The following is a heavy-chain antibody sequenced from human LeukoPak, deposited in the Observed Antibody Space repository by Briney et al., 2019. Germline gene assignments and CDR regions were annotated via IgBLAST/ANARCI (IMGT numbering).Heavy chain of an antibody. Sequence: PGGSLRLSCAASGYIFSDHYVDWVRQAPGKGLEWIGRSRNKAKSYTIGYAASVKGRFTISRDDSKNSLYLQMNSLKTEDTALYYCARPNYYDSSGFSLDAFDIWGQGTMVTVSS. CDR1: GYIFSDHY. CDR3: ARPNYYDSSGFSLDAFDI. D-gene: IGHD3-22*01. V-gene: IGHV3-72*01. CDR2: SRNKAKSYTI. J-gene: IGHJ3*02.